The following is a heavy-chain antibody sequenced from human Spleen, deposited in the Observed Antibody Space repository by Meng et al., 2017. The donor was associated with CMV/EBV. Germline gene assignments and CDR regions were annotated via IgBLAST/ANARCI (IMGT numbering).Heavy chain of an antibody. Sequence: AVDGGTFSGYYWSWIRQPPGKGLEWIGEINHSGSTNYNPSLKSRVTISVDTSKNQFSLKLSSVTAADTAVYYCARPGYGGNSRWFDPWGQGTLVTVSS. CDR2: INHSGST. D-gene: IGHD4-23*01. V-gene: IGHV4-34*01. J-gene: IGHJ5*02. CDR1: GGTFSGYY. CDR3: ARPGYGGNSRWFDP.